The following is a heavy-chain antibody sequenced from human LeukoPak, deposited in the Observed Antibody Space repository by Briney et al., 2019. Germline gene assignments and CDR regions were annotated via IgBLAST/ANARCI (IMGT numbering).Heavy chain of an antibody. Sequence: SETLSLTCAVSGYSISSGYYWGWIRQPPGKGLEWIGSIYHSGSTYYNPSLKSRVTISVDTSKNQFSLKLSSVTAADTAVYYCARDLRVAVAGNSHYYYGMDVWGKGTTVTVSS. J-gene: IGHJ6*04. V-gene: IGHV4-38-2*02. CDR3: ARDLRVAVAGNSHYYYGMDV. CDR1: GYSISSGYY. D-gene: IGHD6-19*01. CDR2: IYHSGST.